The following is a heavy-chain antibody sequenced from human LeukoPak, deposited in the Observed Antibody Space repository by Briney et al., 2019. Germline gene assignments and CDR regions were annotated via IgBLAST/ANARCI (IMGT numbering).Heavy chain of an antibody. J-gene: IGHJ4*02. V-gene: IGHV3-33*03. D-gene: IGHD3-9*01. CDR3: AKSGGGDILTGYNYFDF. CDR2: IWVDGSYK. CDR1: GFTFSSYG. Sequence: GGSLRLSCSASGFTFSSYGMHWVRQAPGKGLEWVAVIWVDGSYKYYADSAKGRFTISRDNAKNSLYLQMNSLRVEDTGLYYCAKSGGGDILTGYNYFDFWGQGTLVTVSS.